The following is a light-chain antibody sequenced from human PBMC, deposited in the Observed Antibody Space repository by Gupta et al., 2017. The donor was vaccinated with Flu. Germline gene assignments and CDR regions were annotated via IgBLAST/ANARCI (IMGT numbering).Light chain of an antibody. CDR1: QSVSSTY. V-gene: IGKV3-20*01. J-gene: IGKJ2*01. CDR2: SVS. CDR3: QQYDNSPFN. Sequence: DIVLTQSPGTLSLSPGERATLTCRASQSVSSTYLAWYQQKPGQAPRLLIYSVSSRATGIPDRFSGSGSGTDFTLTISSLEPEDFAVYYCQQYDNSPFNFGQGTKLEIK.